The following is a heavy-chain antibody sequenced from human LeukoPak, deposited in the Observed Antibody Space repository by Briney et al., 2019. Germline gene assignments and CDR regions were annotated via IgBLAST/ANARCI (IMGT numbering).Heavy chain of an antibody. CDR1: GGSISGYY. Sequence: SETLSLTCTVSGGSISGYYWSWIRQPAGKGLEWIGRIYTSGSTNYNPSLKSRATTSVDTSKNQFSLKLSSVTVADTAVYYCARYIPARPGFDYWGQGTLVTVSS. V-gene: IGHV4-4*07. J-gene: IGHJ4*02. CDR2: IYTSGST. D-gene: IGHD6-6*01. CDR3: ARYIPARPGFDY.